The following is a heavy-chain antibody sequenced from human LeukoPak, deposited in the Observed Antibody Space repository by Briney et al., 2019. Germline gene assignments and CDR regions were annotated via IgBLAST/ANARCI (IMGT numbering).Heavy chain of an antibody. D-gene: IGHD4-17*01. CDR1: GGSFSGYY. J-gene: IGHJ6*03. Sequence: SETLSLSCAASGGSFSGYYWSWIRQPPGKGLEWIGEINHSGSTNYNPSLKSRVTISVDTSKNQFSLKLSSVTAADTAVYYCARVTTVTRGVYYYYMDVWGKGTTVTVSS. V-gene: IGHV4-34*01. CDR3: ARVTTVTRGVYYYYMDV. CDR2: INHSGST.